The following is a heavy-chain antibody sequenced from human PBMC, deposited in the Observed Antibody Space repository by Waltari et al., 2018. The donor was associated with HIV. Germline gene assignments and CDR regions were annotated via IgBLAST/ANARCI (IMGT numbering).Heavy chain of an antibody. CDR2: IKSHSDGGTS. CDR3: TTDVYDGSGGNAFDV. D-gene: IGHD5-12*01. V-gene: IGHV3-15*01. J-gene: IGHJ3*01. Sequence: VQLVESGGGLVKPGGSLRLSCDVSGFDFPNGGGSWVRQAPGKGLEWIGRIKSHSDGGTSDYAAPLKGRFSISRDDSQRTLFLQISSLMTEDTGVYYCTTDVYDGSGGNAFDVWGQGTMVTVSS. CDR1: GFDFPNGG.